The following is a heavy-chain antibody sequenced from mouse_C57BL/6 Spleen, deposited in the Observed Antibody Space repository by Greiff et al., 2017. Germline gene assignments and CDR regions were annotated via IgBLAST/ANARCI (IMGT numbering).Heavy chain of an antibody. CDR1: GFNIKNTY. D-gene: IGHD3-2*02. CDR2: IDPANGNT. V-gene: IGHV14-3*01. CDR3: AREATGRAWFAY. J-gene: IGHJ3*01. Sequence: EVQLQQSVAELVRPGASVKLSCTASGFNIKNTYMRWVKQRPEQGLEWIGRIDPANGNTKYAPKFQGKATITADTSSNTAYLQLSSLTSEDTAIYYCAREATGRAWFAYWGQGTLVTVSA.